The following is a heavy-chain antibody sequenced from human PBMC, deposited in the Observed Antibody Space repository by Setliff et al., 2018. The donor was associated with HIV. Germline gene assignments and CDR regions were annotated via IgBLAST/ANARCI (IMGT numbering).Heavy chain of an antibody. CDR3: ARVSSTYWYSIFRNYYYHMDV. D-gene: IGHD2-8*02. V-gene: IGHV4-34*01. CDR2: INHSGRT. J-gene: IGHJ6*03. CDR1: GGSFSDYY. Sequence: PSETLSLTCAVYGGSFSDYYWSWIRQPPGKGLEWIGEINHSGRTIQSPSLGSRVTISIDTSKNQFSPKLSSVSAADTAVYYCARVSSTYWYSIFRNYYYHMDVWGKGTTVTVSS.